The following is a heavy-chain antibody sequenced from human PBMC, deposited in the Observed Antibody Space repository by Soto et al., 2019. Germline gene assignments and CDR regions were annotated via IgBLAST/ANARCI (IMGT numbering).Heavy chain of an antibody. CDR2: IYYSGST. V-gene: IGHV4-59*01. CDR1: GGTISSYY. J-gene: IGHJ5*02. Sequence: PSETLSLTCTVSGGTISSYYWSCIRQPPGKGLEWIVYIYYSGSTNYTPSLKSRVTISVDTSKNQFSLKLSSVTAADTAVYYCARTERFLEWLFPFGPWGQGTLVTVSS. D-gene: IGHD3-3*01. CDR3: ARTERFLEWLFPFGP.